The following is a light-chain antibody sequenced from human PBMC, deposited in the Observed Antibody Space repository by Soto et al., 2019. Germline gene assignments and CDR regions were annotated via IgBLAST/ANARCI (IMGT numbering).Light chain of an antibody. Sequence: EIVLTQSPGTLSLSPGERGTLSCRASQNLGTLYLAWFQQKSGQAPRLLIYSASRRATGIPDGFTGSGSGTDFTLTINRVEPEDFAVYFCQQYAGSPRTFGQGTKV. CDR3: QQYAGSPRT. CDR1: QNLGTLY. J-gene: IGKJ1*01. V-gene: IGKV3-20*01. CDR2: SAS.